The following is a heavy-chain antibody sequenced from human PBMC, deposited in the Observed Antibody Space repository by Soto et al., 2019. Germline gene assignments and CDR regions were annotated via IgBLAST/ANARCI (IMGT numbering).Heavy chain of an antibody. CDR3: AKYLGDIVVVPAAIRNYYYYGMDV. V-gene: IGHV3-23*01. Sequence: GGSLRLSCAASGFTFSSYAMSWVRQAPGKGLEWVSAISGSGGSTYYADSVKGRFTISRDNSKNTLYLQMNSLRAEDTAVYYCAKYLGDIVVVPAAIRNYYYYGMDVWGQGTTVTVSS. D-gene: IGHD2-2*02. CDR2: ISGSGGST. CDR1: GFTFSSYA. J-gene: IGHJ6*02.